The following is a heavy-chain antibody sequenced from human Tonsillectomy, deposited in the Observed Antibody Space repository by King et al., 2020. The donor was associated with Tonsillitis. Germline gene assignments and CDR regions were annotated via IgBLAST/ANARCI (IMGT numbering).Heavy chain of an antibody. CDR1: GGSMSNHY. CDR3: AREYCNNTSCYFFDY. V-gene: IGHV4-59*11. CDR2: VYYSGST. J-gene: IGHJ4*02. Sequence: QLQESGPGLVKPSETLSLTCTVSGGSMSNHYWSWLRQPPGKGPEWIGYVYYSGSTKYNPSLKSRVTISMDTSKNQFSLRLSSVTAADSAVYYCAREYCNNTSCYFFDYWGQGTLVTVSS. D-gene: IGHD2-2*01.